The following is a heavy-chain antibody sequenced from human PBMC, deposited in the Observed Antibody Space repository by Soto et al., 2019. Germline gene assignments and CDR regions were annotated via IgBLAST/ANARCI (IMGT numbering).Heavy chain of an antibody. CDR3: ASDYNAYQRQHVFDI. V-gene: IGHV1-46*02. CDR2: INPSGAST. CDR1: GYSFNSYY. D-gene: IGHD3-10*01. Sequence: QVQLVQSGAEVKKPGASVKVACKASGYSFNSYYMHWVRQAPGQGPEWMVVINPSGASTSYAQKFQCRITMTRYTSTSTVYMDLSRLRSEDTALDYCASDYNAYQRQHVFDIWGKGTLVTVSS. J-gene: IGHJ3*02.